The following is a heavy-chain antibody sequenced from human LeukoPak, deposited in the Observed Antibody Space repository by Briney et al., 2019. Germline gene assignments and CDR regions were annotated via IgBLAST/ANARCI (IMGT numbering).Heavy chain of an antibody. Sequence: GGSLRLSCATSGFNFRDYGMHWVRQAPGKGLEWVAFIRYDGNNKYYADSVKGRFTISRDNSKNTLYLQMNSLRAEDTAVYYCAKDRLSGSYYDGAFDIWGQGTMVTASS. J-gene: IGHJ3*02. CDR2: IRYDGNNK. CDR3: AKDRLSGSYYDGAFDI. CDR1: GFNFRDYG. V-gene: IGHV3-30*02. D-gene: IGHD1-26*01.